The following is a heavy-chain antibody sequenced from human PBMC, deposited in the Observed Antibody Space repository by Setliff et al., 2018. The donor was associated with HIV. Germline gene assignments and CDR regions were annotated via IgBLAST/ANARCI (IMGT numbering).Heavy chain of an antibody. CDR2: IIPMFRRV. D-gene: IGHD3-10*01. V-gene: IGHV1-69*13. CDR3: ARGVAINYYGSGSYLGH. CDR1: GGTFSSYA. Sequence: SVKVSCKPSGGTFSSYAISWVRQAPGQGLEWMGGIIPMFRRVNYAQELQGRVTITADESTNTAYMELSSLRAEDTAVYFCARGVAINYYGSGSYLGHWGQGTLVTVSS. J-gene: IGHJ4*02.